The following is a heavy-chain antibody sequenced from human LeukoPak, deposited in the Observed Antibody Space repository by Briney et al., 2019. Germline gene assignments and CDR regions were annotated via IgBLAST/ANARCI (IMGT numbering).Heavy chain of an antibody. CDR1: GGSISSSTYY. CDR3: ARHTNYYDSSGFDY. Sequence: PSETLSLTCTVSGGSISSSTYYWGWIRQPPGKGLEWIGNIFYSGSTYYSPSLKSRVTISVDTSKNQFSLKLSSVTAADTAVYYCARHTNYYDSSGFDYWGQGTLVTVSS. D-gene: IGHD3-22*01. CDR2: IFYSGST. V-gene: IGHV4-39*01. J-gene: IGHJ4*02.